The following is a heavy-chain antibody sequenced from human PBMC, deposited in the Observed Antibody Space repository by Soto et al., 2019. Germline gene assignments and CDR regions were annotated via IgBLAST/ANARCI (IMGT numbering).Heavy chain of an antibody. CDR1: GFTFSSYV. D-gene: IGHD6-19*01. Sequence: PGGSLRLSCAASGFTFSSYVMSWVRQAPGKGLEWVSAISGSGGSTYYADSVKGRFTISRDNSKNTLYLQINSLRAEDTAVYYCAKGSRGWYERFDYWGQGTLVTVSS. CDR2: ISGSGGST. CDR3: AKGSRGWYERFDY. V-gene: IGHV3-23*01. J-gene: IGHJ4*02.